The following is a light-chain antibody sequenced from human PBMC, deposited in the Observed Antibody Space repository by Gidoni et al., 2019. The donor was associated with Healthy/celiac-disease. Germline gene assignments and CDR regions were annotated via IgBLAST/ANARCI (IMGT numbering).Light chain of an antibody. CDR2: RDS. J-gene: IGLJ2*01. V-gene: IGLV3-9*01. CDR3: QVWDSSTPQVV. Sequence: SSELTQPLSVSVALGQTARITCGGNNIGSKNVHWYQQKPGQAPVLVIYRDSNRPSGIPERFSGSNSGNTATLTISRAQAGDEADYYCQVWDSSTPQVVFGGGTKLTVL. CDR1: NIGSKN.